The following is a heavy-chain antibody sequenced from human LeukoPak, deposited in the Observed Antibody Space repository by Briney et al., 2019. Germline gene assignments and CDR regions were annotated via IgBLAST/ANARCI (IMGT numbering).Heavy chain of an antibody. D-gene: IGHD6-19*01. CDR1: GFTFSSNA. Sequence: GGSLRLSCAGSGFTFSSNAMSWVRQAPGKGLEWVSSLSDSGDFTYYADSVKGRFTISRDNSKNTLFVQMSSLRAEDTAVYYCAKGSRQFSSDKAGPIDYWGQGTLVTVSS. J-gene: IGHJ4*02. V-gene: IGHV3-23*01. CDR2: LSDSGDFT. CDR3: AKGSRQFSSDKAGPIDY.